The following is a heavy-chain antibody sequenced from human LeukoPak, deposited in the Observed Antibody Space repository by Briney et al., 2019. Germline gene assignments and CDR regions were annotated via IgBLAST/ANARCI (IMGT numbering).Heavy chain of an antibody. V-gene: IGHV3-21*01. CDR2: ISSSSSYI. Sequence: KPGGSLRLSCAASGFTFSSYSMNWVRQAPGKGLEWGSSISSSSSYIYYADSVKGRFTISRDNAKNSLYLQMNSLRAEDTALYYCARSSRDIVVVPAANNWFDPWGQGPLVTVSS. CDR3: ARSSRDIVVVPAANNWFDP. D-gene: IGHD2-2*01. J-gene: IGHJ5*02. CDR1: GFTFSSYS.